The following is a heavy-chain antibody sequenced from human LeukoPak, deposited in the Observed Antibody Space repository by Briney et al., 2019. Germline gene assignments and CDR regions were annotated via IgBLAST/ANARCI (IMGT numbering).Heavy chain of an antibody. CDR1: GFTFSDNY. Sequence: GGSLRLSCAASGFTFSDNYMSWIRQAPGKGLEWVSYISSSGSIYYADSVRGRFTISRDNAKNSLYLQMNSLRAEDTAVYYCARDWRDSSGKFPNDAFDIWGQGTMVTVSS. V-gene: IGHV3-11*04. J-gene: IGHJ3*02. CDR2: ISSSGSI. D-gene: IGHD3-22*01. CDR3: ARDWRDSSGKFPNDAFDI.